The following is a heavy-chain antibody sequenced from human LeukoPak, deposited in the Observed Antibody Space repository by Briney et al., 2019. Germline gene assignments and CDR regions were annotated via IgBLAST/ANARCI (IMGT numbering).Heavy chain of an antibody. Sequence: GGSLRLSCAASGFTFSSYGMHWVRQAPGKGLEWVAVIWYDGSNKYYADSVKGRFTISRDNSKNTLYLQMNSLRAEDTAVYYCVRYTRRYPFDYWGQGTLVTVSS. CDR1: GFTFSSYG. V-gene: IGHV3-33*01. D-gene: IGHD1-1*01. CDR3: VRYTRRYPFDY. J-gene: IGHJ4*02. CDR2: IWYDGSNK.